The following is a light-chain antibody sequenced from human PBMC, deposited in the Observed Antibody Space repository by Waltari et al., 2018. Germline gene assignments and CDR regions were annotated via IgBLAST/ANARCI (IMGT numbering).Light chain of an antibody. CDR3: NQSRSFPFT. Sequence: EIVLTQSPAFQSATPKEKVTITCRASQHIFTSCYWYYQQPAQSPKLLLTYASHSFSGVPAWFSGSVSETNFTLTLNCLEDEEAATYDCNQSRSFPFTFGQGTRLEIK. CDR2: YAS. J-gene: IGKJ5*01. V-gene: IGKV6-21*01. CDR1: QHIFTS.